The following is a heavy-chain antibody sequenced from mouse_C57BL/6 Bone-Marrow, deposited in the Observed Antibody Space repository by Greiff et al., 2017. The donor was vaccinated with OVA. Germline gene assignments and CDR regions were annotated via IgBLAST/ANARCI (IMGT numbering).Heavy chain of an antibody. V-gene: IGHV1-26*01. J-gene: IGHJ1*03. Sequence: EVQLQQSGPELVKPGASVKISCKASGYTFTDYYMNWVKQSHGKSLEWIGDINPNNGGTSYNQKFKGKATLTVDKSSSTAYMELRSLTSEDSAVYYCARERASTVVATRYFDVWGTGTTVTVSS. CDR1: GYTFTDYY. CDR3: ARERASTVVATRYFDV. CDR2: INPNNGGT. D-gene: IGHD1-1*01.